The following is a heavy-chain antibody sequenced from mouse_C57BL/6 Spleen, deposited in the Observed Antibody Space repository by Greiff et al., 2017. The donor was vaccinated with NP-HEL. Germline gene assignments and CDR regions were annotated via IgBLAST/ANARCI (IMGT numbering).Heavy chain of an antibody. V-gene: IGHV5-4*01. CDR1: GFTFSSYA. Sequence: EVKLMESGGGLVKPGGSLKLSCAASGFTFSSYAMSWVRQTPEKRLEWVATISDGGSYTYYPDNVKGRFTISRDNAKNNLYLQMSHLKSEDTAMYYCARDLLTGTGYYAMDYWGQGTSVTVSS. D-gene: IGHD4-1*01. CDR2: ISDGGSYT. CDR3: ARDLLTGTGYYAMDY. J-gene: IGHJ4*01.